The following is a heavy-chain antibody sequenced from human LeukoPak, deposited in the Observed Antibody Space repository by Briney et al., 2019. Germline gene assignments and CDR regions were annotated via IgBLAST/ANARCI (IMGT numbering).Heavy chain of an antibody. V-gene: IGHV3-33*01. J-gene: IGHJ4*02. CDR2: IWHDGSDR. D-gene: IGHD6-6*01. CDR3: ARVEDSSSSLDY. Sequence: GGSLRLSCAASGFTFNDRAMHWVRQAPGRGLEWVAIIWHDGSDRYYADSVKGRFSISRDNSKNMLYLQMNSLRAEDTAVYYCARVEDSSSSLDYWGQGTLVTVSS. CDR1: GFTFNDRA.